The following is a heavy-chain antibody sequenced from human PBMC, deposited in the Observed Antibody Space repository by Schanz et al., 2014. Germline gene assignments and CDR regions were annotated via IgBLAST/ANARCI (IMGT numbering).Heavy chain of an antibody. CDR2: FDAHDGRA. D-gene: IGHD5-12*01. CDR3: ARKVVATIGGYYDN. J-gene: IGHJ4*02. CDR1: GFTFSSYA. Sequence: EVQLLESGGGLVQPGGSLRLSCAASGFTFSSYAMSWVRQAPGKGLEWVSGFDAHDGRAYYADSAKGRFTISRDNSKSTLYVEMNSLRVEDTAVYYCARKVVATIGGYYDNWGQGTLVIVSS. V-gene: IGHV3-23*01.